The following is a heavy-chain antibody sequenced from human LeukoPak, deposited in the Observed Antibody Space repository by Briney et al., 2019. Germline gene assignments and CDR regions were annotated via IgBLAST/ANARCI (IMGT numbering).Heavy chain of an antibody. CDR2: INAGNGNT. CDR1: GYTFTSYA. D-gene: IGHD2-2*01. CDR3: ARGATGRPGTWFDP. J-gene: IGHJ5*02. Sequence: ASVKVSCKASGYTFTSYAMHWVRQAPGQRLEWMGWINAGNGNTKYSQKFQGRVTITRDTSASTAYMELSSLRSEDTAVYYCARGATGRPGTWFDPWGQGTLVTVSS. V-gene: IGHV1-3*01.